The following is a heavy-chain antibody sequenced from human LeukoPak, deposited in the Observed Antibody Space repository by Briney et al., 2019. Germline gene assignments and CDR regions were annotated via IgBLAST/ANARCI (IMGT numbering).Heavy chain of an antibody. V-gene: IGHV3-23*01. CDR2: LSGSGITT. D-gene: IGHD6-19*01. Sequence: PGGSLRLSCVASGFTFSNYWMHWVRQAPGKGLEWVSTLSGSGITTYYADSVKGRFTISRDNSKNTLYLQMNSLRAEDTAVHYCAKGIYSSGWSYFDYWGHGTLVTVSS. J-gene: IGHJ4*01. CDR3: AKGIYSSGWSYFDY. CDR1: GFTFSNYW.